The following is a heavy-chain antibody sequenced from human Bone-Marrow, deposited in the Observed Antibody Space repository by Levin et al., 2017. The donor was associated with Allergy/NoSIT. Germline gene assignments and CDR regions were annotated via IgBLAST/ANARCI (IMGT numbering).Heavy chain of an antibody. CDR3: ARGLGYCSGGTCYSVLGDY. J-gene: IGHJ4*02. CDR2: INSDGSST. Sequence: GGSLRLSCAASGFTLSSYWMHWVRQAPGKGLVWVSRINSDGSSTRYVDSVKGRFTISRDNAKNTLYLQMNSLRAEDTAVDYCARGLGYCSGGTCYSVLGDYWGQGTLVTVSS. V-gene: IGHV3-74*01. CDR1: GFTLSSYW. D-gene: IGHD2-15*01.